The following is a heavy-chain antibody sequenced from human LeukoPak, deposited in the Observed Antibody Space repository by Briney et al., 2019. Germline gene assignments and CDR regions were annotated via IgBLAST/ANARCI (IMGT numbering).Heavy chain of an antibody. V-gene: IGHV1-2*02. J-gene: IGHJ5*02. CDR1: GYTFTGYY. CDR3: ARDLRIAAAANWFDP. CDR2: INPNSGGT. D-gene: IGHD6-13*01. Sequence: ASVKVSCKASGYTFTGYYMHWVRQAPGQGLEWMGWINPNSGGTNYAQKFQGRVTMTRDTSISTAYMELSRLRSEDTAVYYCARDLRIAAAANWFDPWGQGTLVTVSS.